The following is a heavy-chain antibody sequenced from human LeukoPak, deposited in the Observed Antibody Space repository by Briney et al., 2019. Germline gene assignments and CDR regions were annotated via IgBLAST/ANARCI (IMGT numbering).Heavy chain of an antibody. J-gene: IGHJ4*02. Sequence: SETLSLTCTVSGGSISSSSYYWGWIRQPPGKGLEWIGSIYYSGSTYYNPSLKSRVTISVDTSKNQSSLKLSSVTAADTAVYYCARVRDGYNRPYFDYWGQGTLVTVSS. V-gene: IGHV4-39*07. D-gene: IGHD5-24*01. CDR2: IYYSGST. CDR1: GGSISSSSYY. CDR3: ARVRDGYNRPYFDY.